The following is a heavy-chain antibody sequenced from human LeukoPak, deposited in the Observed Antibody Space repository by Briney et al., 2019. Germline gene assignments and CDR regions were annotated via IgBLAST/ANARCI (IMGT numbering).Heavy chain of an antibody. CDR3: ARTLDFSVTGNAFDI. CDR1: GGSISSGGYY. V-gene: IGHV4-31*03. J-gene: IGHJ3*02. D-gene: IGHD3-10*01. CDR2: IYYSEST. Sequence: SETLSLTCTVSGGSISSGGYYWSWIRQHPGKGLEWIWYIYYSESTYYNPSLKSRVTISVDTSKNQFSLKLSSVTAADTAVYYCARTLDFSVTGNAFDIWGQGTMVTVSS.